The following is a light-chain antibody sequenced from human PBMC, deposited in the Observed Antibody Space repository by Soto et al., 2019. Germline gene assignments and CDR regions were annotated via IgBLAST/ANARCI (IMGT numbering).Light chain of an antibody. CDR3: SSYTSSSTLV. J-gene: IGLJ2*01. CDR1: SSDVGSYNR. Sequence: QSALTQPPSVSGSPGQSVTISCTGTSSDVGSYNRVSWYQQPLGTAPKLMIHEVSNRPSGVPDRFSGSKSGNTASLTISGLQAEDEADYYCSSYTSSSTLVFGGGTKLTVL. V-gene: IGLV2-18*02. CDR2: EVS.